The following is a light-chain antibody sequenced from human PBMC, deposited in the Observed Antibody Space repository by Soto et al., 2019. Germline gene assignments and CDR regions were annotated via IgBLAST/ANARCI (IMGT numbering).Light chain of an antibody. CDR3: QQYGSSPWT. Sequence: EIVLTQSPGTLSLSPGERATLSCRASQSVSSSYLAWYQQKPGQAPRLLIYSTSTRATGIPDRFSGSGSETDFTLTISRLEPDDFAVYYCQQYGSSPWTFGQGTRVEI. CDR1: QSVSSSY. J-gene: IGKJ1*01. V-gene: IGKV3-20*01. CDR2: STS.